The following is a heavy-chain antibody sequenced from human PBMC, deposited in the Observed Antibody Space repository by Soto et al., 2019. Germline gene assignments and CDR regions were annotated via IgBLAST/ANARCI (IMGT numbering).Heavy chain of an antibody. D-gene: IGHD2-2*01. Sequence: GESLKITCNGSGYSFTSYKISWVRQMPGKGLEWMGRIDPSDSYTNYSPSFQGHVTISADKSISTAYPQWSSLKASDTAMYYCARLGDIVVVPAAWYYGMGVWGQGTAFTVS. V-gene: IGHV5-10-1*01. CDR1: GYSFTSYK. J-gene: IGHJ6*02. CDR2: IDPSDSYT. CDR3: ARLGDIVVVPAAWYYGMGV.